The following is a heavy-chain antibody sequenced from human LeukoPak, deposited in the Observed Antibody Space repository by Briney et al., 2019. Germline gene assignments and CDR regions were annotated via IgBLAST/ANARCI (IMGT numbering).Heavy chain of an antibody. CDR1: GYTFSDYY. D-gene: IGHD2-15*01. Sequence: ASVKVSCKASGYTFSDYYMYWVRQAPGQGLEWMGWINPNSGGTKYAQKLQDRVTMTTDTSTTTAYMELRSLRSDDTAVYYCARAGAVVDNWFDPWGQGTLVTVSS. CDR3: ARAGAVVDNWFDP. J-gene: IGHJ5*02. V-gene: IGHV1-2*02. CDR2: INPNSGGT.